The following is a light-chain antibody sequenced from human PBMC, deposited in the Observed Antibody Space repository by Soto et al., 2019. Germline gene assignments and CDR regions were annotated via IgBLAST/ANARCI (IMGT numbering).Light chain of an antibody. CDR1: SSDVGGYNY. V-gene: IGLV2-8*01. J-gene: IGLJ1*01. CDR2: EVS. CDR3: SSYAGSNRGSV. Sequence: QSALTQPPSASGSPGQSVTISCTGTSSDVGGYNYVSWYQQHPGKAPKLMIYEVSKRPSRVPDRFSGSKSGNTASLTVSGLQAEDEADYYCSSYAGSNRGSVFGTGTKLTVL.